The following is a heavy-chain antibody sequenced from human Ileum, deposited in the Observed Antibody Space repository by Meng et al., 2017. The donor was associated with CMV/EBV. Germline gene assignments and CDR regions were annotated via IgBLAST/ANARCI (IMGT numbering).Heavy chain of an antibody. Sequence: GDSVSNNRAAWTGIRQSPSRGLEWLGRTYYRSKWFNEYAVSVKSRIIINPDTSKNQFFLQLDSVTPDDTAVYYCAREALETVMVIDLWGQGTLVTVSS. J-gene: IGHJ4*02. CDR3: AREALETVMVIDL. V-gene: IGHV6-1*01. D-gene: IGHD5-18*01. CDR1: GDSVSNNRAA. CDR2: TYYRSKWFN.